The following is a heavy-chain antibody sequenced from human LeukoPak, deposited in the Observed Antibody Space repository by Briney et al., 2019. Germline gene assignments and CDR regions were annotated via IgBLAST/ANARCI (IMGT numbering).Heavy chain of an antibody. V-gene: IGHV3-7*01. J-gene: IGHJ4*02. CDR1: GFTFTNYW. D-gene: IGHD2-21*02. CDR2: IKHDESKT. CDR3: ARDASLYCAGDTCYWAFDH. Sequence: GGSLRLSCAASGFTFTNYWMSWVRQAPGKGPEWVANIKHDESKTYYDDSEKGRFTISRDNAKNSLFLQMNSLRAEDTAVYYCARDASLYCAGDTCYWAFDHWGQGTLVTVSS.